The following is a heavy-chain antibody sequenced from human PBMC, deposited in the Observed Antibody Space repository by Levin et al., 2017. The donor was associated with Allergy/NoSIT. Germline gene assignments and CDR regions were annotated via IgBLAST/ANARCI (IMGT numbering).Heavy chain of an antibody. CDR1: GFTVSSNY. D-gene: IGHD3-10*01. V-gene: IGHV3-53*01. J-gene: IGHJ2*01. CDR3: ARDLGVSKAYYYGSGTPRSYWYFDR. Sequence: GGSLRLSCAASGFTVSSNYMSWVRQAPGKGLEWVSVIYSGGSTYYADSVKGRFTISRDNSKNTLYLQMNSLRAEDTAVYYCARDLGVSKAYYYGSGTPRSYWYFDRWGRGTLVTVSS. CDR2: IYSGGST.